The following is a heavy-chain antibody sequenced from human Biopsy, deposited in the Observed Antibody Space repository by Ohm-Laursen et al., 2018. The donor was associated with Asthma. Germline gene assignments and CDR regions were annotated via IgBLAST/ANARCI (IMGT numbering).Heavy chain of an antibody. CDR2: VSTNGENT. D-gene: IGHD1-26*01. V-gene: IGHV3-23*01. Sequence: SLRLSCSASGFSFSSYAMSWVRQAPGQGLEWVSSVSTNGENTYYTDSVKGRFTISRDNPENTFYLQMSSLGAEDTAIYYCAKDKVGAANSYQYGMDVWGQGTTVTVSS. J-gene: IGHJ6*02. CDR3: AKDKVGAANSYQYGMDV. CDR1: GFSFSSYA.